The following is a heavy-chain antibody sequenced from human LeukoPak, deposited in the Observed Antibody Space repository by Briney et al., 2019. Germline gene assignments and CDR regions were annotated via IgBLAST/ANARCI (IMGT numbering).Heavy chain of an antibody. CDR2: IRYDGSNK. V-gene: IGHV3-30*02. CDR3: ARTNVWSYGMDV. D-gene: IGHD1-14*01. Sequence: GGSLRLSCAASGFTFSSYGMHWVRQAPGKGLEWVAFIRYDGSNKYYADSVKGRFTISRDNAKNSLYLQMNSLRAEDTAVYYCARTNVWSYGMDVWGQGTTVTVSS. CDR1: GFTFSSYG. J-gene: IGHJ6*02.